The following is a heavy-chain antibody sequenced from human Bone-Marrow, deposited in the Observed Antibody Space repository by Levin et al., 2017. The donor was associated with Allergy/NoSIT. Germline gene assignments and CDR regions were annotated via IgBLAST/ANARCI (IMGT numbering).Heavy chain of an antibody. V-gene: IGHV4-39*01. CDR1: GGSISSSSYY. CDR3: ARHRLERMATTWGFDY. J-gene: IGHJ4*02. CDR2: IYYSGST. Sequence: ESLKISCTVSGGSISSSSYYWGWIRQPPGKGLEWIGSIYYSGSTYYNPSLKSRVTISVDTSKNQFSLKLSSVTAADTAVYYCARHRLERMATTWGFDYWGQGTLVTVSS. D-gene: IGHD5-24*01.